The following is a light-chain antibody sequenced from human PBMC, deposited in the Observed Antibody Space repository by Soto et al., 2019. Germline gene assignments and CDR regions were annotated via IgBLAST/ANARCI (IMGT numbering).Light chain of an antibody. V-gene: IGKV1-8*01. CDR2: DAS. J-gene: IGKJ1*01. CDR1: QGISSY. Sequence: AIRMTQSPSSLSASTGDRVTITCRASQGISSYLAWYQQKPGKAPKLLIYDASSLESGVPSRFSGSGSGTEFTLTISSLQPDDFATYYCQESYSRPPWMFGQGTKVDIK. CDR3: QESYSRPPWM.